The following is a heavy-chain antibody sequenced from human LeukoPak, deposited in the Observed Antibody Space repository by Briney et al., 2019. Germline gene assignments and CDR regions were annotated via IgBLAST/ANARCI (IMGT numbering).Heavy chain of an antibody. J-gene: IGHJ4*02. Sequence: SETLSLTCTVSGGSIRSGTDYWSWLRQPAGKGLEWIGRIYTSGSTNYNPSLKSRVTMSVDTSKNQFSLKLSSVTAADTAVYYCARDSPFCSSTSCSFDYWGQGTLVTVSS. CDR1: GGSIRSGTDY. V-gene: IGHV4-61*02. CDR2: IYTSGST. CDR3: ARDSPFCSSTSCSFDY. D-gene: IGHD2-2*01.